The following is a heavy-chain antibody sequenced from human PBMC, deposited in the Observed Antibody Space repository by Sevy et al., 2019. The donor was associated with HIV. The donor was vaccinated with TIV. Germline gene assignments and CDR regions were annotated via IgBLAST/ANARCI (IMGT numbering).Heavy chain of an antibody. CDR2: IWYDGSNK. J-gene: IGHJ4*02. V-gene: IGHV3-33*01. CDR1: GFTFSSYG. Sequence: GGSLRLSCAASGFTFSSYGMHWVRQAPGKGLEWVAVIWYDGSNKYDADSVKGRFTISRDNSKNTLYLQMNSLRAEDTAVYYCARDPVSKRGKNDRSGVNDYWGQGTLVTVSS. D-gene: IGHD3-22*01. CDR3: ARDPVSKRGKNDRSGVNDY.